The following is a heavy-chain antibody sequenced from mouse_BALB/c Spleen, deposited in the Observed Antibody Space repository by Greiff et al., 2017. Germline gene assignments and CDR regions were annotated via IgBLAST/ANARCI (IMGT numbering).Heavy chain of an antibody. CDR2: IYPGNVNT. J-gene: IGHJ4*01. V-gene: IGHV1S56*01. CDR1: GYTFTSYY. D-gene: IGHD2-2*01. CDR3: AREGGLPSYAMDN. Sequence: VQLVESGPELVKPGASVRISCKASGYTFTSYYIHWVKQRPGQGLEWIGWIYPGNVNTKYNEKFKGKATLTADKSSSTAYMQLSSLTSEDSAVYFCAREGGLPSYAMDNWGQGNSVTVSS.